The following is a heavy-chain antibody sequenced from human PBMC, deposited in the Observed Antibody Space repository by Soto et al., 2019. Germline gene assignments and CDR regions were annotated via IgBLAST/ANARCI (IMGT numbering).Heavy chain of an antibody. CDR1: GGSISSGDYY. CDR2: IYYSGST. Sequence: QVQLQESGPGLVKPSQTLSLTCTVSGGSISSGDYYWSWIRQPPGKGLEWIGYIYYSGSTYYNPSLKSRVTISVDTSKNQFSLTLSSVTAADTAVYYCAREVPFVVDIVATSPYYYYGMDVWGQGTTVTVSS. D-gene: IGHD5-12*01. V-gene: IGHV4-30-4*01. J-gene: IGHJ6*02. CDR3: AREVPFVVDIVATSPYYYYGMDV.